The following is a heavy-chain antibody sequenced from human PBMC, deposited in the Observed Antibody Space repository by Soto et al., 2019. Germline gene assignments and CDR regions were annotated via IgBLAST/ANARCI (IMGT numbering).Heavy chain of an antibody. CDR2: IYATGTT. V-gene: IGHV4-4*07. CDR3: VRDGTKTLRDWFDP. D-gene: IGHD1-1*01. CDR1: GASISGFY. Sequence: KTSETLSLTCTVSGASISGFYWSWIRKSAGKGLEWIGRIYATGTTDYNPSLKSRVMMSVGTSKKQFSLKLRSVTAADTAVYYCVRDGTKTLRDWFDPWGQGISVTVSS. J-gene: IGHJ5*02.